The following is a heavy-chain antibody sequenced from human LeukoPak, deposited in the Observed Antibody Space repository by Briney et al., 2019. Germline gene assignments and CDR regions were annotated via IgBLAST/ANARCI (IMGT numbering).Heavy chain of an antibody. J-gene: IGHJ4*02. CDR2: ISGSGGAT. CDR1: GFRFSSYA. CDR3: AKQRGYNYESFDY. Sequence: PGGSLRLSCAASGFRFSSYAMSWVRQAPGKGLEWVSAISGSGGATYYADSVKGRFTISRDNSKNTLYLQMSSLRAEDTAVYFCAKQRGYNYESFDYWGQGTLVTVSS. V-gene: IGHV3-23*01. D-gene: IGHD5-18*01.